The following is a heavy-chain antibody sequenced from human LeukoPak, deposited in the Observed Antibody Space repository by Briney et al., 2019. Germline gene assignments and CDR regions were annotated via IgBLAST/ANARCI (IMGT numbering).Heavy chain of an antibody. Sequence: ASVKVSCKASGGTFSSYAISWVRQAPGQGLEWMGGIIPIFGTANYAQKFQGRVTITADESTSTAYMELSSLRSEDTAVYYSARGGYDILTGYPTQVYFQHWGQGTLVTVSS. V-gene: IGHV1-69*13. CDR1: GGTFSSYA. J-gene: IGHJ1*01. CDR3: ARGGYDILTGYPTQVYFQH. D-gene: IGHD3-9*01. CDR2: IIPIFGTA.